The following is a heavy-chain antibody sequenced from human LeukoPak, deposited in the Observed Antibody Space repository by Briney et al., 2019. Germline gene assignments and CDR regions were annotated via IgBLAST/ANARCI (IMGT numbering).Heavy chain of an antibody. D-gene: IGHD6-19*01. Sequence: SETLSLTCAVYGGSLNGHYWSWIRQSPGKGLEWIGEGSDSGGTKFNPSLKSRVTISADTSKNQFSPKLSSVTAADTAVYYCARHDPYPSQIAVAGTGFDYWGQGTLVTVSS. CDR1: GGSLNGHY. J-gene: IGHJ4*02. CDR2: GSDSGGT. V-gene: IGHV4-34*01. CDR3: ARHDPYPSQIAVAGTGFDY.